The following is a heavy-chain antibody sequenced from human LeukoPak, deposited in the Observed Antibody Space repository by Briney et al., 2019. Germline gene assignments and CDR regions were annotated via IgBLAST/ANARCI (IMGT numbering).Heavy chain of an antibody. Sequence: PGGSLRLYCAASGFTFSKYWMTWVRQAPGKGLEWVANIKQDESEKYYVDSVKGRFTVSRDNAKNSLYLQMNSLRAEDTAVYYCARDREEMVRAPYAFGIWGQGTMVTVSS. J-gene: IGHJ3*02. V-gene: IGHV3-7*01. CDR1: GFTFSKYW. D-gene: IGHD3-10*01. CDR3: ARDREEMVRAPYAFGI. CDR2: IKQDESEK.